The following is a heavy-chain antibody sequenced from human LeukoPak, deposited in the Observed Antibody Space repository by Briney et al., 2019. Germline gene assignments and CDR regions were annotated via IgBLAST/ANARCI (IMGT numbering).Heavy chain of an antibody. CDR1: GFTFSSYA. J-gene: IGHJ4*02. V-gene: IGHV3-23*01. D-gene: IGHD2-2*01. CDR3: AKVSYSGYQLLSYFDY. CDR2: ISGSGGST. Sequence: GGSLRLSCAASGFTFSSYAMSWVRQAPGKGLEWVSAISGSGGSTYYADSVEGRFTISRDNSKNTLYLQMNSLRAEDTAVYYCAKVSYSGYQLLSYFDYWGQGTLVTVSS.